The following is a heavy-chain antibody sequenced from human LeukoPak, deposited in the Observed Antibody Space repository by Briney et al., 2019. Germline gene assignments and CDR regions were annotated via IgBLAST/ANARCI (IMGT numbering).Heavy chain of an antibody. CDR3: AIPDRRAYLTAVTGESFDV. J-gene: IGHJ3*01. V-gene: IGHV1-2*06. D-gene: IGHD4-17*01. CDR2: INPNSGGT. CDR1: GYTFTGYY. Sequence: GASVKVSCKASGYTFTGYYMHWVRQAPGQGLEWMGRINPNSGGTNYAQKFQGRVTMTRDTSISTASMELSRLRSDDTAVYYCAIPDRRAYLTAVTGESFDVWGQGTLVTVSS.